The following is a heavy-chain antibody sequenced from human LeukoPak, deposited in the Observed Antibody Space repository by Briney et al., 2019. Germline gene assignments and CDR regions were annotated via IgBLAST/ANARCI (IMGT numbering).Heavy chain of an antibody. V-gene: IGHV3-48*03. CDR3: ARYHDYIGWFDP. D-gene: IGHD5-12*01. Sequence: GGSLRLSCAASGFTFSSYEMNWVRQAPGKGLEWVSYISSSGSTIYYADSVKGRFTISRDNPKNSLYQQMNSLRAEDTAVYYCARYHDYIGWFDPWGQGTLVTVSS. J-gene: IGHJ5*02. CDR2: ISSSGSTI. CDR1: GFTFSSYE.